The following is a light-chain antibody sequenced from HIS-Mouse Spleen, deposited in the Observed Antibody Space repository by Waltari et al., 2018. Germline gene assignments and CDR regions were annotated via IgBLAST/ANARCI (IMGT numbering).Light chain of an antibody. CDR2: EVS. J-gene: IGLJ2*01. CDR1: SSDVGSYNR. Sequence: QSALTQPPSVSGSPGQSVTISCTGTSSDVGSYNRVSWYQQPPGTAPKLMIYEVSKRPSGLPDRFSGSKSGNTASLTISGLQAEDEADYYCSSYTSSSTFVFGGGTKLTVL. V-gene: IGLV2-18*02. CDR3: SSYTSSSTFV.